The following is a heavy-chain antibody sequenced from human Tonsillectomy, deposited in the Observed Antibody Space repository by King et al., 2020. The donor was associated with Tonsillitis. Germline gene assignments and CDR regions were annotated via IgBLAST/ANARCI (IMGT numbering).Heavy chain of an antibody. CDR2: IYPGDSDT. CDR1: GYSFTTYW. J-gene: IGHJ4*02. D-gene: IGHD6-19*01. Sequence: QLVQSGAEVKKPGESLKISCKGSGYSFTTYWIGWVRQMPGKGREWMGIIYPGDSDTRYSPSFQGQVTISADKSITTAYLQWSSLKASDTAMYYCARRSSDSGTDHSDYWGQGTLVSVSS. V-gene: IGHV5-51*03. CDR3: ARRSSDSGTDHSDY.